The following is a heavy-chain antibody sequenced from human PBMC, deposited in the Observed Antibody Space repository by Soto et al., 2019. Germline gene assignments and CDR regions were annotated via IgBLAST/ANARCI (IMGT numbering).Heavy chain of an antibody. CDR2: ISYDGSNK. J-gene: IGHJ3*02. CDR3: ARDRPDAFDI. Sequence: GGSLRLSCAASGFTFSSYAMHRVRQAPGKGLEWVAVISYDGSNKYYADSVKGRFTISRDNSKNTLYLQMNSLRAEDTAVYYCARDRPDAFDIWGQGTMVTVSS. V-gene: IGHV3-30-3*01. CDR1: GFTFSSYA.